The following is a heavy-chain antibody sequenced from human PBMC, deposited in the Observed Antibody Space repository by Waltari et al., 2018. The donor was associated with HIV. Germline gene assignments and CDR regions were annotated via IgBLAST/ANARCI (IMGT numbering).Heavy chain of an antibody. CDR3: AREGIVAAPFDF. Sequence: QVQLVESGGGLVQPGGSLRLSCAASGFIFRDFAIHWVRQAPGKGLEWVAVISRDGSSKYYADSVQGRVTISRDNSKNSLHLHMNSLRPKDTAVYYCAREGIVAAPFDFWGLGTLVTVSS. V-gene: IGHV3-30*01. J-gene: IGHJ4*02. CDR2: ISRDGSSK. D-gene: IGHD2-15*01. CDR1: GFIFRDFA.